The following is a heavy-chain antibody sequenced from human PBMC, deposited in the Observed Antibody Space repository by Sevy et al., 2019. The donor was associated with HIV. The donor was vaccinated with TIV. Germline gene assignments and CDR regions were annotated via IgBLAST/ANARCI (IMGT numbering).Heavy chain of an antibody. D-gene: IGHD6-13*01. CDR2: IGAYNGNT. J-gene: IGHJ4*02. Sequence: ASVKVSCQAYGYTFTSYSISWVRQAPGQGLEWMGWIGAYNGNTNYAQKLQGRVTMTIDTSTSTAYIELRSLRSDDTAVYYCAVGSVYSSGWYNDYFDYWGQGTLVTVSS. CDR1: GYTFTSYS. V-gene: IGHV1-18*04. CDR3: AVGSVYSSGWYNDYFDY.